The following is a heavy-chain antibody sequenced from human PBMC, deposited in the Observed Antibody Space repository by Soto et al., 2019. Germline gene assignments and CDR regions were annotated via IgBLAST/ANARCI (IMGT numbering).Heavy chain of an antibody. D-gene: IGHD6-6*01. Sequence: ASETLSLTCTVSGGSISSSSYYWGWIRQPPGKGLEWIGSTYYSGSTYYNPSLKSRVTISVDTSKNQFSLKLSSVTAADTAVYYCARHPIAARPLYFYYMDVWGKGTTVTVSS. J-gene: IGHJ6*03. V-gene: IGHV4-39*01. CDR2: TYYSGST. CDR3: ARHPIAARPLYFYYMDV. CDR1: GGSISSSSYY.